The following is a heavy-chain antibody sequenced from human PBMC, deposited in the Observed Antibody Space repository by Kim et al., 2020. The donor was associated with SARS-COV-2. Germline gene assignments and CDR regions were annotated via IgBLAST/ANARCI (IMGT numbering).Heavy chain of an antibody. CDR3: AKGGPYYDFWSGYYGDY. CDR1: GFTFSSYA. CDR2: ISGSGGST. J-gene: IGHJ4*02. Sequence: GGSLRLSCAASGFTFSSYAMSWVRQAPGKGLEWVSAISGSGGSTYYADSVKGRFTISRDNSKNTLYLQMNSLRAEDTAVYYCAKGGPYYDFWSGYYGDYWGQGTLVTVSS. V-gene: IGHV3-23*01. D-gene: IGHD3-3*01.